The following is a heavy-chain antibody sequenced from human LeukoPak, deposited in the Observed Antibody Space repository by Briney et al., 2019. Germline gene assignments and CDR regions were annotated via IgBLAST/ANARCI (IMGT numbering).Heavy chain of an antibody. Sequence: ASVKVSCKASGYSLTSYGISWVRQAPRQALEWMGWISAYNGNTNYAQKLQGRVTMTTDTSTSTAYMELRSLRSDDTAVYYCARGVTTWYKDPFGDWGQGTLVTVSS. J-gene: IGHJ4*02. CDR2: ISAYNGNT. V-gene: IGHV1-18*01. CDR3: ARGVTTWYKDPFGD. D-gene: IGHD1-1*01. CDR1: GYSLTSYG.